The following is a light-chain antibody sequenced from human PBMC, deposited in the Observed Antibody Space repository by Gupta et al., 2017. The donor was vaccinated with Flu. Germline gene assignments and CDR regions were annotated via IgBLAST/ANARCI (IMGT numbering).Light chain of an antibody. Sequence: QSALTQPASVSGSLGQSITISCTGAGSGIGSLNLVSWYQHYPGTAPKLIIYEGRKRPSGVSDRFSASKSGNTASLKISGLQAEDEADYYCCSFSSNTKIFGTGTKATVL. CDR3: CSFSSNTKI. V-gene: IGLV2-23*01. CDR1: GSGIGSLNL. J-gene: IGLJ1*01. CDR2: EGR.